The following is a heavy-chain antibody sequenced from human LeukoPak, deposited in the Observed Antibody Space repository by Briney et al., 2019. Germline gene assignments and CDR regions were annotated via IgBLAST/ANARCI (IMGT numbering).Heavy chain of an antibody. CDR1: GFTFSSYG. J-gene: IGHJ4*02. CDR3: ARGHSSSYGFDY. CDR2: IWYDGSNK. Sequence: GGSLRLSCAASGFTFSSYGMHWVRQAPGKGLEWVAVIWYDGSNKYYADSVKGRFTISRDNSKNTLYLQMNSLRAEDTAVYYCARGHSSSYGFDYWGQGTLVTVSS. D-gene: IGHD6-6*01. V-gene: IGHV3-33*01.